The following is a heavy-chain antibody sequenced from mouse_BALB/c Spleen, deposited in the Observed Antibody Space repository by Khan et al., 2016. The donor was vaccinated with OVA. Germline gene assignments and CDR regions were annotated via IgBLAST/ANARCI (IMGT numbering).Heavy chain of an antibody. Sequence: VQLQESGPGLVAPSQSLSITCTVSGFSLTGYGVNWVRQPPGKGLEWLGMIWGDGSTDYNSALKSRLSISKNKSKSQVFLKMNSLQTDDTAMDYCARSYYGNYREAMDYWGQGTSVTVSS. J-gene: IGHJ4*01. CDR2: IWGDGST. V-gene: IGHV2-6-7*01. CDR3: ARSYYGNYREAMDY. D-gene: IGHD2-10*01. CDR1: GFSLTGYG.